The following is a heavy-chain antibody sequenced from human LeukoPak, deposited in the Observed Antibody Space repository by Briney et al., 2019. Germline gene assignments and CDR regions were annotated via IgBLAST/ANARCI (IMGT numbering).Heavy chain of an antibody. V-gene: IGHV4-4*07. D-gene: IGHD3-22*01. J-gene: IGHJ4*02. CDR1: GGSISSYY. CDR3: ARGGYYYDSSGYYSIDY. CDR2: IYTSGST. Sequence: PSETLSLTCTVSGGSISSYYWSWIRQPAGKGLEWIGRIYTSGSTNYNPSLKSRVTISVDTSKNQFSLKLSSVTAADTAVYYCARGGYYYDSSGYYSIDYWGQGTLVTVSS.